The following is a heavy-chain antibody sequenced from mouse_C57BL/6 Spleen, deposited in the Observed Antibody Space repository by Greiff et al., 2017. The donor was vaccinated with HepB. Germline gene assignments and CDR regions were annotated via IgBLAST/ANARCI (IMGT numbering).Heavy chain of an antibody. J-gene: IGHJ2*01. Sequence: QVQLQQSGPELVKPGASVKISCKASGYAFSSSWMNWVKQRPGKGLEWIGRIYPGDGDTNYNGKFKGKATLTADKSSSTAYMQLSSLTSEDSAVYLGARRGVLLRLDYWGQGTTLTVSS. CDR1: GYAFSSSW. V-gene: IGHV1-82*01. CDR2: IYPGDGDT. D-gene: IGHD1-1*01. CDR3: ARRGVLLRLDY.